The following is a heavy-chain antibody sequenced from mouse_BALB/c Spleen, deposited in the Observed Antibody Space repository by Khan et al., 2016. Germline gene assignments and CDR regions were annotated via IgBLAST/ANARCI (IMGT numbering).Heavy chain of an antibody. D-gene: IGHD1-3*01. CDR2: ILPGSDST. CDR3: ARSRLNFDY. J-gene: IGHJ2*01. CDR1: GYTFSSYW. Sequence: QVQLQQPGAELMKPGASVKISCKATGYTFSSYWIVWVKQRPGHGLEWIGEILPGSDSTNYDEMFKGKATSTADTSSNTAYMQLSGLTSEASAVYYCARSRLNFDYWGQGTTLAVSS. V-gene: IGHV1-9*01.